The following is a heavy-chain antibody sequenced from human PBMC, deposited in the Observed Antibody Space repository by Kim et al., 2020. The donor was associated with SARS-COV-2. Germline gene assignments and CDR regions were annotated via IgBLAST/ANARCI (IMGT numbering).Heavy chain of an antibody. V-gene: IGHV3-72*01. Sequence: GGSLRLSCAASGFTFSDHYMDWVRQAPGKGLEWVGRTRNKANSYTTEYAASVKGRFTISRDDSKNSLYLQMNSLKTEDTAVYYCARSGDFWSGYSSKLNYYGMDVWGQGTTVTVSS. CDR1: GFTFSDHY. CDR3: ARSGDFWSGYSSKLNYYGMDV. CDR2: TRNKANSYTT. J-gene: IGHJ6*02. D-gene: IGHD3-3*01.